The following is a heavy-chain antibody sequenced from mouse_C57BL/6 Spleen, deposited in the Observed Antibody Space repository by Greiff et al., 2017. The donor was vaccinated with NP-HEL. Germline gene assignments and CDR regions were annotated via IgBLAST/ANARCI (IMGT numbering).Heavy chain of an antibody. V-gene: IGHV1-74*01. D-gene: IGHD2-2*01. CDR3: AMEGSTVVTTEAMDY. CDR1: GYTFTSYW. CDR2: IHPSDSDT. J-gene: IGHJ4*01. Sequence: VQLQQPGAELVKPGASVKVSCKASGYTFTSYWMHWVKQRPGQGLEWIGRIHPSDSDTNYNQKFKGKATLTVDKSSSTAYMQLSSLTSEDSAVYYCAMEGSTVVTTEAMDYWGQGTSVTVSS.